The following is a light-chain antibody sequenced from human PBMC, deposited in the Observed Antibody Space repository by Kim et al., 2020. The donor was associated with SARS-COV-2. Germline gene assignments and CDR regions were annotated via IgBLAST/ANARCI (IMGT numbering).Light chain of an antibody. V-gene: IGLV6-57*01. CDR3: QSYDGTGWV. Sequence: GETLTISCTRSGGNIATGYVDWYQQRPGRSPTTVIYGDDQRPSGVPDRFSASVDSSSTAASLIISELEAEDEADYYCQSYDGTGWVFGGGTQLTVL. CDR1: GGNIATGY. CDR2: GDD. J-gene: IGLJ3*02.